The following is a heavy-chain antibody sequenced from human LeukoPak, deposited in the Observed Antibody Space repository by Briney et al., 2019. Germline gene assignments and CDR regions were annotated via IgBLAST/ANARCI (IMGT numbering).Heavy chain of an antibody. Sequence: ASVKVSCKASGYTFTGYYMHWVRKAPGQGLEWMGWINPNSGGTNYAQKFQGWVTMTRDTSISTAYMELSRLRSDDTAVYYCARAGETTVVTHDAFDIWGQGTMVTVSS. CDR2: INPNSGGT. J-gene: IGHJ3*02. D-gene: IGHD4-23*01. CDR3: ARAGETTVVTHDAFDI. V-gene: IGHV1-2*04. CDR1: GYTFTGYY.